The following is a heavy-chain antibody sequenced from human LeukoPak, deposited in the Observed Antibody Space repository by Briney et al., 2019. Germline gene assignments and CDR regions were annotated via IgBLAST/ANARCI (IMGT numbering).Heavy chain of an antibody. J-gene: IGHJ3*02. Sequence: PGRSLRLSCAASGFTFSSYGMHWVRQASGKGLEWVAVIWYDGSNKYYADSVKGRFTISRDNSKNTLYLQMNSLRAEDTAVYYCAREPANYYDSSGYYYRDAFDIWGQGTMVTVSS. CDR3: AREPANYYDSSGYYYRDAFDI. D-gene: IGHD3-22*01. CDR1: GFTFSSYG. CDR2: IWYDGSNK. V-gene: IGHV3-33*01.